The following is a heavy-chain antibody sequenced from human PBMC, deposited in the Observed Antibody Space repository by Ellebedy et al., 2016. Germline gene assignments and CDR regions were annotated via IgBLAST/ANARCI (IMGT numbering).Heavy chain of an antibody. J-gene: IGHJ4*02. Sequence: SETLSLXCAVNGGSFSGYYWSWIRQAPGKGLEWIAEINDLGSANYNPSLQSRVSMSVDTSKNQFSLTLTSLTAADTAVYYCARVSHYYSVNFDSWGQGTLVTVSS. CDR3: ARVSHYYSVNFDS. V-gene: IGHV4-34*01. CDR1: GGSFSGYY. D-gene: IGHD3-10*01. CDR2: INDLGSA.